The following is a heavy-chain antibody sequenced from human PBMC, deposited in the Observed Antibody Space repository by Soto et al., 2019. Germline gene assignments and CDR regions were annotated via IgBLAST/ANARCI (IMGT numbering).Heavy chain of an antibody. Sequence: PGGSLRLSCTASGITFSNYAMSWVRQAPRKGLEWVSSISTSGGRPYYADSVKGRFTISRDNSKNTLYLQMNSLRTEDTAVYYCAKAYTSAEYYDYQYGMDVWGQGTTVTVSS. J-gene: IGHJ6*02. CDR2: ISTSGGRP. CDR3: AKAYTSAEYYDYQYGMDV. V-gene: IGHV3-23*01. D-gene: IGHD2-15*01. CDR1: GITFSNYA.